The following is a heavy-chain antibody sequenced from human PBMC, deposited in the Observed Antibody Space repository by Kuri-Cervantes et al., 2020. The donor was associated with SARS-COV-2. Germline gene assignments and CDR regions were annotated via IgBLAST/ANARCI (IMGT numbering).Heavy chain of an antibody. CDR2: IYYSGST. CDR3: ARLVRQYSSSSSPDY. CDR1: GDSIRSTSYY. D-gene: IGHD6-6*01. J-gene: IGHJ4*02. Sequence: GSLRLSCSVSGDSIRSTSYYWGWIRQPPGKGPEWIGNIYYSGSTYYSPSLKSRVTISVDMSKNQFSLNLNSVTAADTAVYYCARLVRQYSSSSSPDYWGQGTLVTVSS. V-gene: IGHV4-39*01.